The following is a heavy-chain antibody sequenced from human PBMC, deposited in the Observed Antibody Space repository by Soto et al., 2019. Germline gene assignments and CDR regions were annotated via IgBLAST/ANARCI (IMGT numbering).Heavy chain of an antibody. Sequence: EVQLVESGGGLAQPGRSLRLSCAASGFIFDEYAMHWVRQVPGKGLEWVSTVSWNSATIAYADSVKGRFIISRDSATTSLYLQMSSLRPEATAFYYCAKGRASRVDALDVWGQGTLVTVSS. J-gene: IGHJ3*01. CDR2: VSWNSATI. CDR1: GFIFDEYA. D-gene: IGHD3-10*01. V-gene: IGHV3-9*01. CDR3: AKGRASRVDALDV.